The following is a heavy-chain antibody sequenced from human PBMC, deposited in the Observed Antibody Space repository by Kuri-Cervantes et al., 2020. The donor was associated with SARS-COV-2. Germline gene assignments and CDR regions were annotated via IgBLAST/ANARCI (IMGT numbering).Heavy chain of an antibody. D-gene: IGHD6-13*01. Sequence: ASVKVSCKASGYTFTSYGISWVRQAPGQGLEWMGWISAYNGNTNYAQKLQGRVTMTTDTSTSTANMELRSLRSEDTAVYYCARRVPGSSWRPTTPYYYYGMDFWGQGTTVTVSS. CDR2: ISAYNGNT. J-gene: IGHJ6*02. CDR3: ARRVPGSSWRPTTPYYYYGMDF. CDR1: GYTFTSYG. V-gene: IGHV1-18*04.